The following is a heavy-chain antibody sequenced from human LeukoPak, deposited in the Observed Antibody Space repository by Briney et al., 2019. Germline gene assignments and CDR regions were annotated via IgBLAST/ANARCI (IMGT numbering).Heavy chain of an antibody. CDR3: ARDGIQLPDTLDY. Sequence: GGSLRLSCAASGFTLNNYAMTWVRQAPGKGLQWVSTINGGDNGDKTYYADSVKGGFTVSRDNSKNTVYLQMNSLRVEDTAVYYCARDGIQLPDTLDYWGRGTLVTVSS. D-gene: IGHD1-1*01. CDR1: GFTLNNYA. V-gene: IGHV3-23*01. J-gene: IGHJ4*02. CDR2: INGGDNGDKT.